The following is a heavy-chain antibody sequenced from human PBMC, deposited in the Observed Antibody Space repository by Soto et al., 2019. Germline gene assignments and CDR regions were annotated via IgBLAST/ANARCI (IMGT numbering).Heavy chain of an antibody. CDR1: GFTFSSYG. CDR3: AKDGSVGATPYFDY. V-gene: IGHV3-30*18. D-gene: IGHD1-26*01. J-gene: IGHJ4*02. CDR2: ISYDGSNK. Sequence: GGSLRLSCAASGFTFSSYGMHWVRQAPGKGLEWVAVISYDGSNKYYADSVKGRFTISRDNSKNTLYLQMNSLRAEDTAVYYCAKDGSVGATPYFDYWGQGTLVTVSS.